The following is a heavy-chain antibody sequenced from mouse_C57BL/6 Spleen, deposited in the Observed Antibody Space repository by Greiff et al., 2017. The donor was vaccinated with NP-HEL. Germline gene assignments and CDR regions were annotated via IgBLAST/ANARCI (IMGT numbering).Heavy chain of an antibody. CDR3: AREGTVTTWFAY. CDR2: IYPGDGDT. J-gene: IGHJ3*01. V-gene: IGHV1-80*01. Sequence: VQLQQSGAELVKPGASVKISCKASGYAFSSYWMNWVKQRPGKGLEWIGQIYPGDGDTTYNGKFKGKATLTADKSSSTAYMQLSSLTAEDSAFYVCAREGTVTTWFAYWGQGTLVTVAA. CDR1: GYAFSSYW. D-gene: IGHD2-13*01.